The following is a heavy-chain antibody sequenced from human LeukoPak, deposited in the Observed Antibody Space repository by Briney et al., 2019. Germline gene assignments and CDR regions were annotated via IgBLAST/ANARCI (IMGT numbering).Heavy chain of an antibody. CDR2: IYYSGST. CDR3: ARARHSSSPGHV. V-gene: IGHV4-31*03. D-gene: IGHD6-6*01. J-gene: IGHJ6*02. CDR1: GGSISSGGYS. Sequence: SQTLSLTCTVSGGSISSGGYSWSWIRQHPGKGLEWIGYIYYSGSTYYNPSLKSRVTISVDTSKNQFSLKLSSVTAADTAVYYCARARHSSSPGHVWGQGTTVTVSS.